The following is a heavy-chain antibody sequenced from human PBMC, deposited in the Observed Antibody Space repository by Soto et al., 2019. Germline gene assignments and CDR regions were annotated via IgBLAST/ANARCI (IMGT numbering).Heavy chain of an antibody. D-gene: IGHD3-3*01. V-gene: IGHV3-73*02. J-gene: IGHJ4*02. CDR1: GFTFSGSA. Sequence: EVQLVESGGGLVQPGGSLKLSCAASGFTFSGSAMHWVRQASGKGLEWVGRIRNKANNYATAYAVSVKGRFTISRDDSRNTAYLQRNSLKTEDTAVYYCARGVYDFWSGHPKGLDYWGQGTVVTVSS. CDR3: ARGVYDFWSGHPKGLDY. CDR2: IRNKANNYAT.